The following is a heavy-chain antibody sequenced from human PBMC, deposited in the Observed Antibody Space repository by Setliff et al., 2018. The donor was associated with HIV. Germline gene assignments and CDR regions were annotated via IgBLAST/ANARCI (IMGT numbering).Heavy chain of an antibody. Sequence: GGSLRLSCAASGFTFSSAWMGWVRQAPAKGLEWVAVMSIHGNVIIYADSVEGRFTISRDNSQNGLYLHMNSLRAEDTAVYYCAKLQEGHVYSHYDSWGQGTLVTVSS. CDR1: GFTFSSAW. CDR2: MSIHGNVI. J-gene: IGHJ4*02. V-gene: IGHV3-30*18. D-gene: IGHD2-21*01. CDR3: AKLQEGHVYSHYDS.